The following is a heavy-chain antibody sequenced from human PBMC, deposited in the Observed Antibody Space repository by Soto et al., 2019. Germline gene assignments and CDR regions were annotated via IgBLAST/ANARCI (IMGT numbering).Heavy chain of an antibody. Sequence: PSETLSLTCTVSGGSISSGDYYWGWIRQPPGKGLEWIGYIYYSGSTYYNPSLKSRVTISVDTSKNQFSLKLSSVTAADTAVYYCARCYYDSSGCSYSFDYWGQGTLVTVSS. D-gene: IGHD3-22*01. CDR1: GGSISSGDYY. V-gene: IGHV4-30-4*01. CDR2: IYYSGST. CDR3: ARCYYDSSGCSYSFDY. J-gene: IGHJ4*02.